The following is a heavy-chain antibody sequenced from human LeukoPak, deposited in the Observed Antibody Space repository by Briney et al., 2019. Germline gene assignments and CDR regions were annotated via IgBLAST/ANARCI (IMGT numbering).Heavy chain of an antibody. D-gene: IGHD6-13*01. J-gene: IGHJ4*02. Sequence: SETLSLTCAVYGGSFSGYYWSWIRQPPGKGLEWIGEINHSGSTNYNPSLKSRVTISVDTSKNQFSLKLSSVTAADTAVYYCARGVPRFILRYEGAAAGTSNFDYWGQGTLVTVSS. CDR1: GGSFSGYY. CDR3: ARGVPRFILRYEGAAAGTSNFDY. V-gene: IGHV4-34*01. CDR2: INHSGST.